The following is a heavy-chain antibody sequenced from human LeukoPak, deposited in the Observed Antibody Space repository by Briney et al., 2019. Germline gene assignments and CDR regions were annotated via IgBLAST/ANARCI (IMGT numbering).Heavy chain of an antibody. V-gene: IGHV3-23*01. Sequence: GGSLRLSCAASGFTFSSYGMHWVRQAPGKGLEWVSAISGSGGSTYYADSVKGRFTISRDNSKNTLYLQMNSLRAEDTAVYYCAKDPALRVAVVVVAAKREGYWGQGTLVTVSS. D-gene: IGHD2-15*01. CDR3: AKDPALRVAVVVVAAKREGY. CDR2: ISGSGGST. J-gene: IGHJ4*02. CDR1: GFTFSSYG.